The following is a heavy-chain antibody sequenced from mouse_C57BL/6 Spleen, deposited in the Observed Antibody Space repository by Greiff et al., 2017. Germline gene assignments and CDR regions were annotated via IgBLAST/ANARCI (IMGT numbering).Heavy chain of an antibody. CDR3: AIWARDAMDY. V-gene: IGHV1-54*01. CDR2: INPGSGGT. J-gene: IGHJ4*01. Sequence: QVQLKESGAELVRPGTSVKVSCKASGYAFINYLIEWVKQRPGQGLEWIGVINPGSGGTNYNEKFKGKATLTADKSSSTAYMQLSSLTSEDSAVSFCAIWARDAMDYWGQGTSVTVSS. D-gene: IGHD1-1*02. CDR1: GYAFINYL.